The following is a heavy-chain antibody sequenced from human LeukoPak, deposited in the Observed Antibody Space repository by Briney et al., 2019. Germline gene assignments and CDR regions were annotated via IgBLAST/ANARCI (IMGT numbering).Heavy chain of an antibody. J-gene: IGHJ4*02. D-gene: IGHD3-10*01. V-gene: IGHV4-59*01. CDR2: IYYSGST. CDR1: GGSISSYY. Sequence: SETLSLTCTVSGGSISSYYWSWIRQPPGKGLEWIGYIYYSGSTNYNPSLKSRVTISVDTSKNQFSLKLSSVTAADTAVYYCARLRYGSGSYSFDYWGQGTLVTVSS. CDR3: ARLRYGSGSYSFDY.